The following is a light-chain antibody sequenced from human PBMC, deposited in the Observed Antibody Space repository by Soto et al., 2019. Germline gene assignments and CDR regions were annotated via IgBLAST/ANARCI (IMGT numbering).Light chain of an antibody. CDR1: QSLLHSNGYNY. V-gene: IGKV2-28*01. CDR3: MQALQTPLT. CDR2: LGS. J-gene: IGKJ4*01. Sequence: IVMTQSPLSLPVTXGEPASISCRSSQSLLHSNGYNYLDWYLQKPGQSPQLLIYLGSNRSSGVPDRFSGSXSGTDFTLKISRVEAEDVGVYYCMQALQTPLTFGGGTKVEIK.